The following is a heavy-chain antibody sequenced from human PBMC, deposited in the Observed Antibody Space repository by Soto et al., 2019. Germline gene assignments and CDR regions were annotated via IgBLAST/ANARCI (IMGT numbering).Heavy chain of an antibody. V-gene: IGHV1-18*01. CDR1: GYPFSEHG. Sequence: QVHLVQSGPEVKKPGASVKISCEASGYPFSEHGITWVRQAPGQGLEWMGWISGFNDNTNYAQKFQGRVTKTRDTSRSTATMELKSLTSEDTTLYYCLRSRNSWLDYDNGMDVWGQGTTVIVS. CDR3: LRSRNSWLDYDNGMDV. J-gene: IGHJ6*02. D-gene: IGHD3-22*01. CDR2: ISGFNDNT.